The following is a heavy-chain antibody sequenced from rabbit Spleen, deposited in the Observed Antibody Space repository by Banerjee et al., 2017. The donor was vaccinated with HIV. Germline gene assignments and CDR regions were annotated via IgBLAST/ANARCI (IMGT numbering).Heavy chain of an antibody. CDR3: ARDLPGVIGWNFNL. J-gene: IGHJ4*01. CDR1: GFSFSSNY. Sequence: EESGGDLVKPGASLTLTCTASGFSFSSNYWICWVRQAPGKGPEWIACIYNGDGTTYYASWVNGRFTISRSTSLNTVTLQMTSLTAADTATYFCARDLPGVIGWNFNLWGQGTLVTVS. V-gene: IGHV1S47*01. CDR2: IYNGDGTT. D-gene: IGHD1-1*01.